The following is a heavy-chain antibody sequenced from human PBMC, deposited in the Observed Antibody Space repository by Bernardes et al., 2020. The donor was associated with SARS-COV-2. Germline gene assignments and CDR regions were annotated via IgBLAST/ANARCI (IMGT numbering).Heavy chain of an antibody. CDR3: ARGQWLVRSFDF. CDR2: INHSGYT. J-gene: IGHJ4*02. Sequence: SETLSLTCAVYGGSFSDYYWTWIRQPPGKGLEWIGEINHSGYTNHNPSLKSRVIMSVDTSKTQFSLRLSSVTAADTAVYYCARGQWLVRSFDFWGQGVLVTVSS. V-gene: IGHV4-34*01. CDR1: GGSFSDYY. D-gene: IGHD6-19*01.